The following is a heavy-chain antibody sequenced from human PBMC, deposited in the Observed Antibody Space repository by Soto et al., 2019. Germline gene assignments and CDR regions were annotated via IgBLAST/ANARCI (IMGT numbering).Heavy chain of an antibody. CDR3: AREQNGDPTYNWFDP. D-gene: IGHD4-17*01. Sequence: QVQLQESGPGLVKPSQTLSLTCTVSGGSISSGGYYWRWIRQHPGKGLEWIGYIYYSGSTYYNPSLKSRVTISVDTSKNQFSLKLSSVTAADTAVYYCAREQNGDPTYNWFDPWGQGTLVTVSS. CDR1: GGSISSGGYY. V-gene: IGHV4-31*03. CDR2: IYYSGST. J-gene: IGHJ5*02.